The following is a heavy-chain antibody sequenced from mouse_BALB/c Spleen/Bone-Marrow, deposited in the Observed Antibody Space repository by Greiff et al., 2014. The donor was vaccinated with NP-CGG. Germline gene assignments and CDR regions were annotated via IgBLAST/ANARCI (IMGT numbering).Heavy chain of an antibody. J-gene: IGHJ4*01. Sequence: VQLKQSGAELVKPGASVKLSCTASGFNIKDTYMHWVKQRPEQGLEWIGRIDPANGNTKYDPKFQGKATMTADTSSNTAYLQLSSLTSEDTAVYYCAKYGGLRYAMDYWGQGTSVTVSS. CDR2: IDPANGNT. CDR3: AKYGGLRYAMDY. CDR1: GFNIKDTY. V-gene: IGHV14-3*02. D-gene: IGHD2-4*01.